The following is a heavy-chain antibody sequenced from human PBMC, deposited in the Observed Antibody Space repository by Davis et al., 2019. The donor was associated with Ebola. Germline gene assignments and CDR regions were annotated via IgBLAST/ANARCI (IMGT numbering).Heavy chain of an antibody. CDR2: ISSSSSTI. V-gene: IGHV3-48*02. CDR3: ARFSGYYPYYFDY. CDR1: GFTFSSHT. J-gene: IGHJ4*02. D-gene: IGHD3-22*01. Sequence: GGSLRLSCAASGFTFSSHTMNWVRQAPGKGLEWVSYISSSSSTIYYADSVKGRFTISRDNAKNSLYLQMNSLRDEDTAVYYCARFSGYYPYYFDYWGQGTLVTVSS.